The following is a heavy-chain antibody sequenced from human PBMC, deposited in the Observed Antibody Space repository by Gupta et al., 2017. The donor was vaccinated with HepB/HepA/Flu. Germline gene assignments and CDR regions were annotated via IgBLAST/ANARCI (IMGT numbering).Heavy chain of an antibody. CDR1: GFTFSSYA. J-gene: IGHJ4*02. CDR3: AKAAGKLWFGELPRYYGDY. Sequence: EVQLLESGGGLVQPGGSLRLSCAASGFTFSSYAMRWVRQAPGKGLEWVSAISGSGGSTYYADSVKGRFTISRDNSKNTLYLQMNSLRAEDTAVYYCAKAAGKLWFGELPRYYGDYWGQGTLVTVSS. V-gene: IGHV3-23*01. D-gene: IGHD3-10*01. CDR2: ISGSGGST.